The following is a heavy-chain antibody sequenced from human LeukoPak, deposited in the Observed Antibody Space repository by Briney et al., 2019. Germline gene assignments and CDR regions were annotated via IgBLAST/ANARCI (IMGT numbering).Heavy chain of an antibody. J-gene: IGHJ4*02. Sequence: PSETLSLTCAVSGGSISSSNWWSWVRQPPGKGLEWIGEIKHSESTNYSPSLKSRVTISLDTSKNQFSLKLTSVTAADTAVYYCARGPTFWSGPRYFDYWGQGTLVTVSS. CDR3: ARGPTFWSGPRYFDY. D-gene: IGHD3-3*01. CDR1: GGSISSSNW. V-gene: IGHV4-4*02. CDR2: IKHSEST.